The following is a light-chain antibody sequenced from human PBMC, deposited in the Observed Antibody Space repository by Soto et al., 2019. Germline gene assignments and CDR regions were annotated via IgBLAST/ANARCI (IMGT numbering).Light chain of an antibody. CDR1: QSVSDNW. CDR3: QQYGRSPIT. CDR2: GAS. Sequence: EIVLTQSPGTLSLSPGERATLSCRASQSVSDNWLAWYQQKPGQAPRLLIHGASNRATGIPDTFSGSGSGTYFTLTSSRLEPEDFAVYDCQQYGRSPITFGQGARLEIK. J-gene: IGKJ5*01. V-gene: IGKV3-20*01.